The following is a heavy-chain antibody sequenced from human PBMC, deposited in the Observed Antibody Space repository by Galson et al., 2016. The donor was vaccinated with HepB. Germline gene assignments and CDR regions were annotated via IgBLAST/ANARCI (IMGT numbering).Heavy chain of an antibody. V-gene: IGHV5-51*01. CDR3: ARLRVAIATVPPYDYYYYMDV. Sequence: QSGAEVKKPGESLKISCKGSGYSFTNYYIGWVLQMPGKGLEWMGIIYPGDSDTKYSPSFQGQVTISAGKSISTAYLQWSSLKAPDTATYYCARLRVAIATVPPYDYYYYMDVWGKGTTVTVSS. CDR2: IYPGDSDT. D-gene: IGHD6-13*01. CDR1: GYSFTNYY. J-gene: IGHJ6*03.